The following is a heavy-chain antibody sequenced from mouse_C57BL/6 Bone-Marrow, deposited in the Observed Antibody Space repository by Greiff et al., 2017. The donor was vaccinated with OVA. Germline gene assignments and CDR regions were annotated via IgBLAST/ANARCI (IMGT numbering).Heavy chain of an antibody. J-gene: IGHJ1*03. CDR1: GYSITSGYY. CDR3: ARGGPLGYIDV. D-gene: IGHD2-10*02. CDR2: ISYDGSN. V-gene: IGHV3-6*01. Sequence: EVKLMESGPGLVKPSQSLSLTCSVTGYSITSGYYWNWIRQFPGNKLEWMGYISYDGSNNYNPSLKNRISITRDTSKNQFFLKLNSVTTEDTATYYCARGGPLGYIDVWGTGTTVTVTS.